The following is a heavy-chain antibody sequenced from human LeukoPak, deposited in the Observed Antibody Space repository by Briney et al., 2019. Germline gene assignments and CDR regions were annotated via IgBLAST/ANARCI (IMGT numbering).Heavy chain of an antibody. CDR2: IYYSGST. D-gene: IGHD3-22*01. V-gene: IGHV4-39*07. CDR1: GGSISSSGYY. J-gene: IGHJ4*02. Sequence: PSETLSLTCTVSGGSISSSGYYWGWIRQPPGKGLEWIGSIYYSGSTFYNTSLKSRVTISVDKSKNQFSLKLSSVTAADTAVYYCAREGDSSGYKGGPFDYWGQGTLVTVSS. CDR3: AREGDSSGYKGGPFDY.